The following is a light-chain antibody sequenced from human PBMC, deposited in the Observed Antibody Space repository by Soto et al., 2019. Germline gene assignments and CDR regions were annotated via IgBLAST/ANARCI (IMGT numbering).Light chain of an antibody. Sequence: QSALTQPPSASGSPGQSVTISCTGTSSDVGGYNYVSWYQQHPGKAPKLMIYKVSKRPSGVPDRFSGSKSGNTASLTVSGLQAEDEADYYCSSYAGSNRVVFGGGTKLTVL. CDR1: SSDVGGYNY. CDR3: SSYAGSNRVV. J-gene: IGLJ2*01. CDR2: KVS. V-gene: IGLV2-8*01.